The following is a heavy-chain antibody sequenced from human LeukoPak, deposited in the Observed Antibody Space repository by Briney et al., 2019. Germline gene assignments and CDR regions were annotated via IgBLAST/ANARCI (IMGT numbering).Heavy chain of an antibody. CDR2: IYYSGST. CDR1: GGSIIPYY. V-gene: IGHV4-59*01. D-gene: IGHD3-22*01. CDR3: AKSGMIDSGIYYYVDC. J-gene: IGHJ4*02. Sequence: PSETLSLTCIVPGGSIIPYYWSSIWQPPGRGLEWIGYIYYSGSTNYNPSLESRVTISVDTSKNQISLRLRTVTAADTALWHRAKSGMIDSGIYYYVDCWGRGTLVTVSS.